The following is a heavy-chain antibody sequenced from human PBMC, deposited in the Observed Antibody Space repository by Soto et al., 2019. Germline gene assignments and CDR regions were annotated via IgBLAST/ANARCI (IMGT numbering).Heavy chain of an antibody. CDR2: IYWDDDE. CDR1: GFSLTTRGVG. Sequence: QITLKESGPTLVKPTQTLTLTCTFSGFSLTTRGVGVGWIRQPPGKALEWLALIYWDDDEGYSPSLKSRLTTTNDTSQTQVVRTMPNMDTVDTATDYCAHRPLGYSYHFDYWGQGTLVTVSS. V-gene: IGHV2-5*02. D-gene: IGHD5-18*01. CDR3: AHRPLGYSYHFDY. J-gene: IGHJ4*02.